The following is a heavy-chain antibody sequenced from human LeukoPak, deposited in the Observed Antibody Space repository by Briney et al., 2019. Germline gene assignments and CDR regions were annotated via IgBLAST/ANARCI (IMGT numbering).Heavy chain of an antibody. V-gene: IGHV4-38-2*01. J-gene: IGHJ6*03. D-gene: IGHD3-16*01. CDR2: IYHSGST. CDR3: ARVWSYPKYYYYMDV. CDR1: GYSITSGYY. Sequence: KPSETLSLTCAVSGYSITSGYYWAWIRQPPGKGLEWIGNIYHSGSTYYNASLKSRVTISVDTSKNQFSLKLSSVTAADTAVYYCARVWSYPKYYYYMDVWGKGTTVTVSS.